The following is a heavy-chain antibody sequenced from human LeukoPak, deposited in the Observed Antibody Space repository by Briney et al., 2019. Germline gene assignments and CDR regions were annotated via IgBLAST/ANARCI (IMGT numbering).Heavy chain of an antibody. V-gene: IGHV3-30*18. J-gene: IGHJ6*04. CDR1: GFTFSSYG. D-gene: IGHD4-17*01. Sequence: PGRSLRLSCAASGFTFSSYGMHWVRQAPGKGLEWVAVISYDGSNKYYADSVKGRFTISRDNSKSTLYLQMNSLRAEDTAVYYCAKDIHYGDPHRRRYWYYGMDVWGKGTTVTVSS. CDR3: AKDIHYGDPHRRRYWYYGMDV. CDR2: ISYDGSNK.